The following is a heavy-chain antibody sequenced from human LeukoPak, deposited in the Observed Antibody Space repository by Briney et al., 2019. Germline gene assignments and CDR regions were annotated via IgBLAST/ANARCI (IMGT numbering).Heavy chain of an antibody. D-gene: IGHD3-22*01. CDR1: GFTFSSYA. CDR2: ISYDGSNK. Sequence: PGGSLRLSCAASGFTFSSYAMHWVRQAPGKGLVWVAVISYDGSNKYYADSVKGRFTISRDNSKNTLYLQMNSLRAEDTAVYYCARDPPNYYDSSGYFNYWGQGTLVTVSS. J-gene: IGHJ4*02. CDR3: ARDPPNYYDSSGYFNY. V-gene: IGHV3-30*04.